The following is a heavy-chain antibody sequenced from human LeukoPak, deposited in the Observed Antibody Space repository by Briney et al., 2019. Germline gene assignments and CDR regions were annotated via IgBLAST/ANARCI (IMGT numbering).Heavy chain of an antibody. Sequence: SETLSLTCTVSGYSITTNYYWAWIRQSPGTGLEWIGSVYHNGETYYNPSLKSRVIISVDTSKNEFSLRLTSVTAADTAVYYCVTPRSWELSDMAVWGKGTTVIVSS. CDR1: GYSITTNYY. CDR2: VYHNGET. D-gene: IGHD1-26*01. V-gene: IGHV4-38-2*02. CDR3: VTPRSWELSDMAV. J-gene: IGHJ6*03.